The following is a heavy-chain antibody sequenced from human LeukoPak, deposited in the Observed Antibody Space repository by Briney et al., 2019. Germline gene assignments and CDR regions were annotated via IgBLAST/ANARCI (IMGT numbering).Heavy chain of an antibody. CDR3: AILTYYYDSSGHDAFDI. CDR1: GFTFSSYG. CDR2: ISYDGSNK. Sequence: GGSLRLSCAASGFTFSSYGMHWVRQAPGKGLGWVAVISYDGSNKYYADSVKGRFTISRDNSKNTLYLQMNSLRAEDTAVYYCAILTYYYDSSGHDAFDIWGQGTMVTVSS. V-gene: IGHV3-30*03. J-gene: IGHJ3*02. D-gene: IGHD3-22*01.